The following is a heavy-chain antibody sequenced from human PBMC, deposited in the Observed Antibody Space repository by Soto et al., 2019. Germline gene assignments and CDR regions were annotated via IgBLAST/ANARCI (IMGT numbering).Heavy chain of an antibody. J-gene: IGHJ5*02. Sequence: SETLSLTCTVSGGSITSSGSSWAWLRQTPGKGLEGVGSIFYTGNTYYNPSLWSRVTISADTSKNQFSLKMTSVTAADTAVYYCARHGMGAAGWFDPWGQGTLVTVSS. CDR1: GGSITSSGSS. V-gene: IGHV4-39*01. CDR2: IFYTGNT. CDR3: ARHGMGAAGWFDP. D-gene: IGHD1-26*01.